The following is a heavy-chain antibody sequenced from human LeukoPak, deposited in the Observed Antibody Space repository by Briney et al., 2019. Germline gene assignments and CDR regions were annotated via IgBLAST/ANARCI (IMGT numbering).Heavy chain of an antibody. V-gene: IGHV2-70*01. CDR1: GFSLSTSGMC. J-gene: IGHJ4*02. CDR2: IDWDDDK. D-gene: IGHD5-18*01. CDR3: ARQRVGRGIQLWFDY. Sequence: SGPTLVNPTQTLTLTCTFSGFSLSTSGMCVSWIRQPPGKALEWLALIDWDDDKYYSTSLKTRLTISKDTSKNQVVLTMTNMDPVDTATYYCARQRVGRGIQLWFDYWGQGTLVTVSS.